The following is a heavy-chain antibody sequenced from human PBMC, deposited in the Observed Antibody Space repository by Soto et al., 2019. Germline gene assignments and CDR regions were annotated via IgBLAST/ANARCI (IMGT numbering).Heavy chain of an antibody. J-gene: IGHJ6*02. CDR2: IYYSGST. CDR3: ASGAIWGAPIDV. V-gene: IGHV4-31*03. CDR1: GGYISSGGYY. Sequence: QVQLQESGPGLVKPSQTLSLTCTVSGGYISSGGYYWSWILQHPGQGLEWIGYIYYSGSTYYNPSLKSRVTISVDTSNNPFSLKLSSVSAADTAVYYCASGAIWGAPIDVWGQGTPVTVSS. D-gene: IGHD3-16*01.